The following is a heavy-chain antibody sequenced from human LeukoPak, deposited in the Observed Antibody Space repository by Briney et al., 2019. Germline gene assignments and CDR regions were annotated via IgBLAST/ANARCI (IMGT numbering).Heavy chain of an antibody. D-gene: IGHD2-15*01. CDR3: VRDDSWAFDI. J-gene: IGHJ3*02. Sequence: PGGALRLPCAAAGFTFSSYSMIWIRQAPAKGRVGVAYIIGRSGSSIFYADSVKGRFSISRDDAKNSLYLQMNSLRDEDTAVYHCVRDDSWAFDIWGQGAMVTVSS. CDR2: IIGRSGSSI. CDR1: GFTFSSYS. V-gene: IGHV3-48*02.